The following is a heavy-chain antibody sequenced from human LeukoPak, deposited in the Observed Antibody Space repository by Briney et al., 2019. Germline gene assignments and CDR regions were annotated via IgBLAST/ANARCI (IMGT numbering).Heavy chain of an antibody. CDR1: GGSISSGGFY. CDR3: ATRTYYHDSGGSEFDS. CDR2: IYYSGST. J-gene: IGHJ4*02. V-gene: IGHV4-31*03. D-gene: IGHD3-22*01. Sequence: SQTLSLTCTVSGGSISSGGFYWSWIRQHPGKGLEWIGYIYYSGSTYYNPSLKSRLSLSVDTSKNQFSLRLSSVTAADTAVYYCATRTYYHDSGGSEFDSWGQGTLVTVSS.